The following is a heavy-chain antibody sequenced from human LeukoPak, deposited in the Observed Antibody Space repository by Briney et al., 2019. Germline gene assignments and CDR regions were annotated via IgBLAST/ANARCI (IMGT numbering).Heavy chain of an antibody. CDR3: ATHPRRRYYDSSGYPHNYYYYGMDV. CDR1: GYTLTELS. CDR2: FDPEDGET. D-gene: IGHD3-22*01. V-gene: IGHV1-24*01. Sequence: ASVKVSCKVSGYTLTELSMHWVRQAPGKGLEWMGGFDPEDGETIYAQKFQGRVTMTEDTSTDTAYMELSSLRSEDTAVYYCATHPRRRYYDSSGYPHNYYYYGMDVWAKGPRSPPP. J-gene: IGHJ6*02.